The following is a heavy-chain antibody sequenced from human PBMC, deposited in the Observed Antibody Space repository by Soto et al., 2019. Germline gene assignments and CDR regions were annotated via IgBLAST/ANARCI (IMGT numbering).Heavy chain of an antibody. V-gene: IGHV3-23*01. J-gene: IGHJ4*02. CDR1: GFTFSSYA. CDR3: ANVPSIISSGGSYYY. CDR2: ISGSGGST. D-gene: IGHD3-10*01. Sequence: EVQLLESGGGLVQPGGSLRLSCAASGFTFSSYAMSWVRQAPGNGLEWVSAISGSGGSTYYADSVKGRLTISRANSKNTLYLQMTIPRAEYTAVYGWANVPSIISSGGSYYYWGAGTLVTVSS.